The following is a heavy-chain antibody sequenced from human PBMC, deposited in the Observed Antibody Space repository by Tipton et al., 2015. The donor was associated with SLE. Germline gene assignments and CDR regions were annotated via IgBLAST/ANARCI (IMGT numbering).Heavy chain of an antibody. CDR1: GGSISSYY. Sequence: TLSLTCTVSGGSISSYYWSWIRQPAGKGLEWIGRIYTSGSTNYNPSLKSRVTMPVDTSKNQFSLKLSSVTAADTTVYYCARGPKYYYDSSGYYYSYFDDWGQGSLVTVSS. D-gene: IGHD3-22*01. CDR2: IYTSGST. J-gene: IGHJ4*02. V-gene: IGHV4-4*07. CDR3: ARGPKYYYDSSGYYYSYFDD.